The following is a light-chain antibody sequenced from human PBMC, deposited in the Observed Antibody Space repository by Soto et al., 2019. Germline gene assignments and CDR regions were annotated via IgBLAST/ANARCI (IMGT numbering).Light chain of an antibody. J-gene: IGKJ4*01. V-gene: IGKV3-20*01. CDR2: GAS. CDR1: QSVSSSF. Sequence: EIVLTQSPGTLSLSPGERATLSCRASQSVSSSFLAWYQQQPGQAPRLLIYGASSRATGIPDKFSGSGSGTDVTLTISRLEPEDVAVYYCQQYGSSPLTFGGGTKVEIQ. CDR3: QQYGSSPLT.